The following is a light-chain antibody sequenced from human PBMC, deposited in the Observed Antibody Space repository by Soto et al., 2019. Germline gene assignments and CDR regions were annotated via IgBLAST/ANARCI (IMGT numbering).Light chain of an antibody. CDR2: EVS. CDR3: SSYTSSSTVV. J-gene: IGLJ2*01. V-gene: IGLV2-14*01. Sequence: QSALTQPASLSGSPGQSITISCTGTSSDVGSYNYVSWYQQHPGKAPKLMIYEVSYRPSGVSNRFSGSKSGNTASLTISGLQAEDEADYYCSSYTSSSTVVFGGGTKVTVL. CDR1: SSDVGSYNY.